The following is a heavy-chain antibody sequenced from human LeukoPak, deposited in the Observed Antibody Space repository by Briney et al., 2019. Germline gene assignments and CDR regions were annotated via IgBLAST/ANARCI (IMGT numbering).Heavy chain of an antibody. CDR3: AKAESGWETDGFDI. J-gene: IGHJ3*02. D-gene: IGHD6-19*01. CDR1: GFTFSSYG. Sequence: PGGSLRLSCAASGFTFSSYGMHWVRQAPGKGLEWVAVISYDGSNKYYADSVKGRFTISRDNSKNTLYLQMNSLRAEDTAVYYCAKAESGWETDGFDIWGQGT. CDR2: ISYDGSNK. V-gene: IGHV3-30*18.